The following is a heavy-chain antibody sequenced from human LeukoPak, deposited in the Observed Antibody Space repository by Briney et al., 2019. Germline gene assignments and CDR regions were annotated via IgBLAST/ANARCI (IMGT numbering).Heavy chain of an antibody. V-gene: IGHV4-59*08. Sequence: SETLSPTCTVSGGSISIYYWSWIRQPPGKGLQWIGFIYYRGTTYYNPSLKSRVSISIDTSRNQFSLKLNSVTAADTAVYYCARIEGNSGYGWSHFDYWGQGRLVTVSS. J-gene: IGHJ4*02. CDR1: GGSISIYY. CDR3: ARIEGNSGYGWSHFDY. CDR2: IYYRGTT. D-gene: IGHD3-10*01.